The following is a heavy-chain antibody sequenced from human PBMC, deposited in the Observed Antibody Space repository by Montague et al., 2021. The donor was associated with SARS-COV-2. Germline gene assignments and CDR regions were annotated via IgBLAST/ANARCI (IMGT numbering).Heavy chain of an antibody. CDR1: DDSSSSSIYY. CDR3: ARDHYHSSWFKY. CDR2: ISYSGST. Sequence: SETLSLTCTVSDDSSSSSIYYWGWIRQLPGKGLEWIGTISYSGSTYHNPSLHSRVAISVDTSKKRSSLRLTSVTAADTAVYFCARDHYHSSWFKYWGPGTLVTVSS. V-gene: IGHV4-39*07. J-gene: IGHJ4*02. D-gene: IGHD6-13*01.